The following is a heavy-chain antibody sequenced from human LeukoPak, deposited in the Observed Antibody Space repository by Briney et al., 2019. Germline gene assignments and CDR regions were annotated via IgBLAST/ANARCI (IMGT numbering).Heavy chain of an antibody. CDR3: SRVGTSY. V-gene: IGHV4-39*01. CDR1: GGSISSSSYY. Sequence: SETLSLTCTVSGGSISSSSYYWGWIRQPPGKGLEWIGSIYYSGSTYYNPSLKSRVTISVDTSKNQFSLKLSSVTAADTAVYYCSRVGTSYWGQGTLVTVSS. D-gene: IGHD1-26*01. CDR2: IYYSGST. J-gene: IGHJ4*02.